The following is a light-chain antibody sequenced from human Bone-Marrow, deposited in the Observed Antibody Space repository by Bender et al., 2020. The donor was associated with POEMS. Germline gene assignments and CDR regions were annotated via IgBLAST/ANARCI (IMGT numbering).Light chain of an antibody. CDR2: DVS. V-gene: IGLV2-14*03. J-gene: IGLJ1*01. CDR3: SSYAGNNNYV. Sequence: QSALTQPASLSGSPGQSLTLSCTGTSSDAGGYNYASWYQQHPGKTPKLVIYDVSHRPSGVSNRFSASKSGNTASLTISGLQSEDEAVYYCSSYAGNNNYVFGTGTKVTVL. CDR1: SSDAGGYNY.